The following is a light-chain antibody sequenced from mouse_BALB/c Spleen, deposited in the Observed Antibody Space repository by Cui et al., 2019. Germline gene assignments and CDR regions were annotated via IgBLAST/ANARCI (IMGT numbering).Light chain of an antibody. J-gene: IGKJ2*01. CDR3: LQYDEFPYT. CDR2: RAN. Sequence: DIKMTQSPSSMYASLGERVTITFKASQDINSYLSWFQQKPGKSPKTRIYRANRLVDGVPSRFSGSGSGQDYSLTISSLEYEDMGIYYCLQYDEFPYTFGGGTKLEIK. V-gene: IGKV14-111*01. CDR1: QDINSY.